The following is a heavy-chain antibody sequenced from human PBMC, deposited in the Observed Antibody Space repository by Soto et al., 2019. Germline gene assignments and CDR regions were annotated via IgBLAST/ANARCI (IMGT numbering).Heavy chain of an antibody. J-gene: IGHJ4*02. CDR3: ARDYGSGLQYTDY. V-gene: IGHV4-31*03. CDR1: GSSISSFFYY. CDR2: IYYSGST. D-gene: IGHD3-10*01. Sequence: TLCLTCTVSGSSISSFFYYWSWIRQHPGKGLEWIGYIYYSGSTYYNPSLKSRVTISVDTSKNQFSLKLSSVTAADTAVYYCARDYGSGLQYTDYWGQGTLVTVSS.